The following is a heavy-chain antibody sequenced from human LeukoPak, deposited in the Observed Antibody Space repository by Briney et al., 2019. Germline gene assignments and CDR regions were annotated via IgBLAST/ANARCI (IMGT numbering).Heavy chain of an antibody. CDR2: FDPEDGET. D-gene: IGHD1-7*01. V-gene: IGHV1-24*01. CDR1: GYTLTELS. J-gene: IGHJ4*02. Sequence: ASVKVSCKVSGYTLTELSMHWVRQAPGKGLEWMGGFDPEDGETIYAQKFQGRVTMTEDTTTDTAYMELSSLRSEDTAVYYCATRLVGITGTTSEGYWGQGTLVTVSS. CDR3: ATRLVGITGTTSEGY.